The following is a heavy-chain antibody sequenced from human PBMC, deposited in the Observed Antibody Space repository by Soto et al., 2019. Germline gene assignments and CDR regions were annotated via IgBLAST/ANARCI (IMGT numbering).Heavy chain of an antibody. Sequence: PGGSLRLSCAASGFTFSSYSMNWVRQAPGKGLEWVSAISGSGDSTYYADSMKGRITISRDNSKNTLYLQMNSLRAEDTAIYYCAKVLCGGASCYIYYFDYWGQGTLVTVSS. D-gene: IGHD2-15*01. CDR2: ISGSGDST. CDR3: AKVLCGGASCYIYYFDY. V-gene: IGHV3-23*01. J-gene: IGHJ4*02. CDR1: GFTFSSYS.